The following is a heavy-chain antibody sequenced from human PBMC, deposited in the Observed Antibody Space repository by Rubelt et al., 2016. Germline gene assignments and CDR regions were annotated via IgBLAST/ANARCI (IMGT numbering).Heavy chain of an antibody. CDR3: GRGVGL. Sequence: QVQLQQSGTGLVKHSQTLSLTCAISGDSVYSNSAIWNWIRQYPSRGLEWLGRTYYRSKWYSDYAISVKSRITINADTSKNHFSLHLKSVTPEDTAVYYCGRGVGLWGQGTLVTVSS. J-gene: IGHJ4*02. CDR1: GDSVYSNSAI. V-gene: IGHV6-1*01. CDR2: TYYRSKWYS.